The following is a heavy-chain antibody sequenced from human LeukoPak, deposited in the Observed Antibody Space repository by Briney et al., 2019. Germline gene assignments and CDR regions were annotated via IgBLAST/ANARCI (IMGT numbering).Heavy chain of an antibody. CDR3: ARSPPIYCSSTTCPFDS. CDR1: GFTFNSYA. J-gene: IGHJ4*02. CDR2: ISGSGGST. V-gene: IGHV3-23*01. Sequence: GGSLRLSCAASGFTFNSYAMSWVRQAPGKGLEWLSAISGSGGSTYYADSVKGRFTISRDNSKSTLYLQMNSLRAGDTAVYYCARSPPIYCSSTTCPFDSWGQGTLATVSS. D-gene: IGHD2-2*01.